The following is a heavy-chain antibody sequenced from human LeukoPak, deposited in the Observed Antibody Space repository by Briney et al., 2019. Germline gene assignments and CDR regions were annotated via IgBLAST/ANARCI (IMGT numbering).Heavy chain of an antibody. Sequence: PSETLSLTCTVSGGSISSSNYYWDWIRQPPGKGLEWIGSIYYSGSTYYNPSLKSRVTISVDTSKNQFSLKLSSVTAADTAVYYCARDHPSGYWGDWFDPWGQGTLVTVSS. CDR1: GGSISSSNYY. CDR2: IYYSGST. V-gene: IGHV4-39*07. J-gene: IGHJ5*02. D-gene: IGHD5-12*01. CDR3: ARDHPSGYWGDWFDP.